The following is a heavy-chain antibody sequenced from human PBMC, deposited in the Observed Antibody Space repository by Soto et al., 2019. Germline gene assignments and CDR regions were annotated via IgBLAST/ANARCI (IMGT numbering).Heavy chain of an antibody. CDR3: ARGWNVLRFLEWPYYYGMDV. V-gene: IGHV4-34*01. D-gene: IGHD3-3*01. J-gene: IGHJ6*02. CDR1: GGSFSGYY. CDR2: INHSGST. Sequence: NPSETLSLTCAVYGGSFSGYYWGWIRQPPGKGLEGVGEINHSGSTNYNPSLKSRVTISVDTSKKQFSLKLSSVTAADTAVYYCARGWNVLRFLEWPYYYGMDVWGQGTTVTVSS.